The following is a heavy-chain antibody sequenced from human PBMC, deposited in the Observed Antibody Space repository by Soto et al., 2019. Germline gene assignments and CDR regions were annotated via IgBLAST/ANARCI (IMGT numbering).Heavy chain of an antibody. Sequence: QLQLQESGSGLVKPSQTLSLTCTVSGGSMRTDDYSWSWIRQAPGKGLEWIGYIYHTGATHRNPSFRCRVTISIGTSKSQFSLQLNSVTVADTAVYYCARDSTRDASGYGSFFDPWGLRTLVTVS. CDR2: IYHTGAT. CDR3: ARDSTRDASGYGSFFDP. D-gene: IGHD5-12*01. V-gene: IGHV4-30-2*01. J-gene: IGHJ5*02. CDR1: GGSMRTDDYS.